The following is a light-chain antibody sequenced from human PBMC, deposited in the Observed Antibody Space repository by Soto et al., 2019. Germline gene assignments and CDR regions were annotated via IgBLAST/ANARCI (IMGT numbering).Light chain of an antibody. Sequence: QSVLTQPASVSGSPGQSITISCTGTGSDVGDYNYVSWYQQHPGKAPKLMIYDVSYRPSGVSNRFSGSKSGNTASLTISGLQAEDEADYYCSSYTSSSTGVFGTGTKVTVL. CDR2: DVS. CDR1: GSDVGDYNY. V-gene: IGLV2-14*01. CDR3: SSYTSSSTGV. J-gene: IGLJ1*01.